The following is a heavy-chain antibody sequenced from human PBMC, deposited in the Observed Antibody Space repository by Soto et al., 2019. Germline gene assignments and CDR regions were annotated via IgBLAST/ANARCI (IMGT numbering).Heavy chain of an antibody. Sequence: QLQLQESGPGLVKPSETLSLTCTVSGGSISSSSYYWGWIRQPPGKGLEWIGSIYYSGSTYYNPSLQSRVTISVDTSKNQFSLELSSVTAADTAVYYCASPSSYSSGWYSGWFDPWGQGTLVTVSS. V-gene: IGHV4-39*01. CDR3: ASPSSYSSGWYSGWFDP. D-gene: IGHD6-19*01. CDR1: GGSISSSSYY. J-gene: IGHJ5*02. CDR2: IYYSGST.